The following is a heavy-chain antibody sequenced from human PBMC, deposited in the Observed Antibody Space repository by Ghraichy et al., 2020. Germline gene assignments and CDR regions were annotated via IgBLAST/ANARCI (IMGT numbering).Heavy chain of an antibody. CDR3: AREYCRGGRCFFGTGGSHFDN. J-gene: IGHJ4*02. Sequence: GGSLRLSCAASGFTLSNYWLPWVRQVPGKGLVWFSRINSDGSITTYADSVKGRFTISRDNAKNTLYLQMNSLRAEDTAVYYCAREYCRGGRCFFGTGGSHFDNWGQGTLVTVSS. CDR1: GFTLSNYW. CDR2: INSDGSIT. D-gene: IGHD2-15*01. V-gene: IGHV3-74*01.